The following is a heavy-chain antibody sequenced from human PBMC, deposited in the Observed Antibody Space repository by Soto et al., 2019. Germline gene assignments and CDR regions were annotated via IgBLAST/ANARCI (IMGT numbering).Heavy chain of an antibody. J-gene: IGHJ5*02. CDR1: GGSVSSGDYY. CDR3: ARVHCSGGSCYSIGVAAPGYNWFDP. CDR2: IYYSGST. D-gene: IGHD2-15*01. Sequence: SETLSLTCTVSGGSVSSGDYYWTWIRQPPGKGLEWIGYIYYSGSTYYSPSLKSRVTISVDTSKNQFSLKLSSVTAADTAVYYCARVHCSGGSCYSIGVAAPGYNWFDPWGQGTLVTVSS. V-gene: IGHV4-30-4*01.